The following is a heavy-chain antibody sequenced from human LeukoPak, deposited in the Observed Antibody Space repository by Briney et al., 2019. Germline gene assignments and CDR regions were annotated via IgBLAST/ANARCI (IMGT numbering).Heavy chain of an antibody. J-gene: IGHJ4*02. V-gene: IGHV3-7*01. CDR1: GFTFSNYW. CDR3: ASGRQLGY. CDR2: IKEDGSEK. Sequence: QPGGSLSLSCAAPGFTFSNYWMSWVRQAPGKGLEWVANIKEDGSEKYYVDSVKGRFTISRDNARNSLYLQMNSLRAEDTAVYYCASGRQLGYWGQGTLVTVSS. D-gene: IGHD6-13*01.